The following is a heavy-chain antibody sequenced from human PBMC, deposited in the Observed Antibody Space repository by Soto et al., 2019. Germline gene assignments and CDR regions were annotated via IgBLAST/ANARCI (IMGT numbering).Heavy chain of an antibody. V-gene: IGHV1-45*02. CDR1: GYTFTYRY. CDR3: ATSIQLWSPWDY. Sequence: GASVKVSCKASGYTFTYRYLHWVRQAPGQALEWMGWITPFNGNTNHAQKFQDRVTITRDRSMSTAYMELSSLRSEDTAMYYCATSIQLWSPWDYWGQGTLVTVSS. D-gene: IGHD5-18*01. CDR2: ITPFNGNT. J-gene: IGHJ4*02.